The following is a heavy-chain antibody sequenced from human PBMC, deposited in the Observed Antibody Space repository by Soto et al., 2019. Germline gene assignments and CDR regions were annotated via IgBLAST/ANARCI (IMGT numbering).Heavy chain of an antibody. D-gene: IGHD6-6*01. Sequence: EVQLVESGGGLVQPGGSLRLSCAASGFTFSSYSMNWVRQAPGKGLDWVSYISSSSSTIYYADSVKGRFTISRDNAKNSLYRQMTSLRAEDTAVYYCARALDSSSYYYYYYMDVWGKGTTVTVAS. J-gene: IGHJ6*03. CDR3: ARALDSSSYYYYYYMDV. CDR2: ISSSSSTI. CDR1: GFTFSSYS. V-gene: IGHV3-48*01.